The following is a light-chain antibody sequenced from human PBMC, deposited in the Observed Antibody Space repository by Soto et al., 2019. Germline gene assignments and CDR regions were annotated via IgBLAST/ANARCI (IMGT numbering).Light chain of an antibody. CDR1: SNDVGGYNY. V-gene: IGLV2-8*01. Sequence: SVLAPPPPPSRSPGQSVTLSRPGTSNDVGGYNYVSWYQQHPGKAPKLMIYEVSKRPSGVPDRFSGSKSGNTASLTVSGLQAEDEADYYCSSYAGSNNFVFGTGTKVTVL. CDR3: SSYAGSNNFV. CDR2: EVS. J-gene: IGLJ1*01.